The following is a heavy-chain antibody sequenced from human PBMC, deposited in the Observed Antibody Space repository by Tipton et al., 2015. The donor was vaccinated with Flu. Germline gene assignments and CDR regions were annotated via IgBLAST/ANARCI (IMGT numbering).Heavy chain of an antibody. V-gene: IGHV4-59*01. Sequence: TLSLTCTVSGGSISPYYWNWIRQPPGKGLEWIGYYVSDTGTTDYNPSLRSRVAISEDTSTNQFFLKLGSVTAADTAVYYCARASAPVRGSYQGGGFDVWGQGTVVTVSS. J-gene: IGHJ3*01. CDR2: VSDTGTT. D-gene: IGHD1-26*01. CDR1: GGSISPYY. CDR3: ARASAPVRGSYQGGGFDV.